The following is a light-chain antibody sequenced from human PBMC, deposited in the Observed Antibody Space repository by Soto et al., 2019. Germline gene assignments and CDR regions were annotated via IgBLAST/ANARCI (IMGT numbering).Light chain of an antibody. CDR2: AVS. J-gene: IGKJ5*01. CDR3: QQYNSYIT. CDR1: QDISHY. V-gene: IGKV1-17*03. Sequence: DIQVTQSPSSMAASVGDRVTISCRASQDISHYLAWFQQKPGKVPKRLIFAVSNLESGVPSRFRGSGSGTEFTLTITSLQPEDFATYYCQQYNSYITFGQGTRLEIK.